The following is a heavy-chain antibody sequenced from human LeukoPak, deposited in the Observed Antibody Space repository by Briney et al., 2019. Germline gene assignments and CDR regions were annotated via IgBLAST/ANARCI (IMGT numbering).Heavy chain of an antibody. J-gene: IGHJ6*02. D-gene: IGHD2-21*02. Sequence: GGSLRLSCAASGFTFSDYYMSWIRQAPGKGLEWVSYISSSGSTVYYADSVKGRFTISRDNAKNSLYLQMNSLRAEDTAVYYCARSSYCGGDCYLNNYYYGMDVWGQGTTVTVSS. CDR3: ARSSYCGGDCYLNNYYYGMDV. V-gene: IGHV3-11*01. CDR1: GFTFSDYY. CDR2: ISSSGSTV.